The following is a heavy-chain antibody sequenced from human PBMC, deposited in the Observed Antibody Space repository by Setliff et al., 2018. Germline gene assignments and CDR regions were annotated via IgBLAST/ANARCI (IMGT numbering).Heavy chain of an antibody. CDR1: GYTFSSYA. D-gene: IGHD1-1*01. CDR3: ARVGTGSLLDY. V-gene: IGHV7-4-1*02. Sequence: GASVKVSCKASGYTFSSYAMNWVRQAPGQGLEWMGRINTITGNPTYAQGFTGRFVFSLDTSVSTAYLQISSLKAEDTAVYYCARVGTGSLLDYWGQGTLVTVSS. J-gene: IGHJ4*02. CDR2: INTITGNP.